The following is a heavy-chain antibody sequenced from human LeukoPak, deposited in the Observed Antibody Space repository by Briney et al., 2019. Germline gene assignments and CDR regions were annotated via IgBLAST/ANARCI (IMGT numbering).Heavy chain of an antibody. CDR1: GFTFSTLA. CDR3: AKDARRSGWYFFDH. D-gene: IGHD6-19*01. Sequence: PGGSLRLSCAASGFTFSTLAMGWVRQAPGKGLEWVSVISDSGGTTYYADSVKGRFTISRDNSRNTLYLQMNSLRVEDTAVYYCAKDARRSGWYFFDHWGQGTLVTVSS. J-gene: IGHJ4*02. V-gene: IGHV3-23*01. CDR2: ISDSGGTT.